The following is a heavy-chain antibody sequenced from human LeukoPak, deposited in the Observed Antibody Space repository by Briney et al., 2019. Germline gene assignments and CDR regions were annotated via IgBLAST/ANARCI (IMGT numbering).Heavy chain of an antibody. V-gene: IGHV3-74*01. CDR1: GFTFSSYW. CDR3: ARRTQGMAPYYFYY. D-gene: IGHD5-24*01. Sequence: GRSLSLSCTASGFTFSSYWMHWVRQAPGKGLVWVSRINSDGCSTSYADSVKGRFTISRDNAKNTLYLQMNSLRAEDTAVYYCARRTQGMAPYYFYYWGQGTLVTVSS. CDR2: INSDGCST. J-gene: IGHJ4*02.